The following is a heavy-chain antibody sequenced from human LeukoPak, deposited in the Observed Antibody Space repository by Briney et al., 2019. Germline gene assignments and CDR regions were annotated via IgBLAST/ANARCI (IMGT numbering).Heavy chain of an antibody. CDR2: ISGSGDRT. Sequence: GGSLRLSCAASGITASSYAMTWVRQAPGKGLEWVSTISGSGDRTLYADSVKGRFTISRDNFKNTLYLQMNSLRAEDTALYHCAKDPNGDYIGAFDTWGQGTMVTVSS. J-gene: IGHJ3*02. CDR1: GITASSYA. CDR3: AKDPNGDYIGAFDT. D-gene: IGHD4-17*01. V-gene: IGHV3-23*01.